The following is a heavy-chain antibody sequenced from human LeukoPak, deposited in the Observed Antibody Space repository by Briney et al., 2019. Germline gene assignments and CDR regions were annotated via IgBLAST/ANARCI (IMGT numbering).Heavy chain of an antibody. Sequence: GGSLRLSCAASGFTFSNYAMHWVRQAPGKGLEWVAVISYDGSNEYYADSVKGRFTISRDNSKNTLYLQMNSLRAEDTAIYYCAKGGPYSSSWGGKFDHWGQGTLVTVSS. V-gene: IGHV3-30*04. D-gene: IGHD6-13*01. J-gene: IGHJ4*02. CDR1: GFTFSNYA. CDR3: AKGGPYSSSWGGKFDH. CDR2: ISYDGSNE.